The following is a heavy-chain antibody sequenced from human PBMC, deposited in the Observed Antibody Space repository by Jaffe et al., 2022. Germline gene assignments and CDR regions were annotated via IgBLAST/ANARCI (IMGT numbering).Heavy chain of an antibody. D-gene: IGHD2-15*01. CDR1: GFTFGDYA. CDR3: TTPPCGGSCYYRY. V-gene: IGHV3-49*04. J-gene: IGHJ4*02. Sequence: EVQLVESGGGLVQPGRSLRLSCTASGFTFGDYAMSWVRQAPGKGLEWVGFIRSKAYGGTTEYAASVKGRFTISRDDSKSIAYLQMNSLKTEDTAVYYCTTPPCGGSCYYRYWGQGTLVTVSS. CDR2: IRSKAYGGTT.